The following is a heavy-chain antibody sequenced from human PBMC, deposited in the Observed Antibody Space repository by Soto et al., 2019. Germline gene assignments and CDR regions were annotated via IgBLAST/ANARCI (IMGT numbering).Heavy chain of an antibody. J-gene: IGHJ4*02. D-gene: IGHD3-10*01. CDR3: VSGDAWGVILAY. V-gene: IGHV4-31*03. Sequence: SETLSLTCTVSGASINSGGYYWNWVRLLPGRGLEWIGYIYFTGNTYYNPSLESRVTISLDTPQNQFSLELDSVSAADTAVYYCVSGDAWGVILAYWGQGALVTVSS. CDR1: GASINSGGYY. CDR2: IYFTGNT.